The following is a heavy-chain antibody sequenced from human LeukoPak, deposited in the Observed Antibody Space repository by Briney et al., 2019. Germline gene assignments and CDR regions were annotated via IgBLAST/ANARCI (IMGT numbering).Heavy chain of an antibody. CDR3: ARVTTDSYYYYGMDV. CDR2: INHSGST. V-gene: IGHV4-34*01. D-gene: IGHD4-17*01. Sequence: SETLSLTCAVYGGSFSGYYWSWIRQPPGKGLEWIGEINHSGSTNYNPSLKSRVTISVDTSKNQFSLKLSSVTAADTAVYYCARVTTDSYYYYGMDVWGQGTTVTVSS. CDR1: GGSFSGYY. J-gene: IGHJ6*02.